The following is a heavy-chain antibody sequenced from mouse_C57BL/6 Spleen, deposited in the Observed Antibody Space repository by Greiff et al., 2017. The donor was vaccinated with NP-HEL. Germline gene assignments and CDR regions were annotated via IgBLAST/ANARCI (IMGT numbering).Heavy chain of an antibody. CDR2: INPYNGGT. V-gene: IGHV1-19*01. Sequence: VQLKESGPVLVKPGASVKMSCKASGYTFTDYYMNWVKQSHGKSLEWIGVINPYNGGTSYNQKFKGKATLTVDKSSSTAYMELNSLTSEDSAVYYCARRDYYGSSRGYFDVWGTGTTVTVSS. CDR1: GYTFTDYY. D-gene: IGHD1-1*01. CDR3: ARRDYYGSSRGYFDV. J-gene: IGHJ1*03.